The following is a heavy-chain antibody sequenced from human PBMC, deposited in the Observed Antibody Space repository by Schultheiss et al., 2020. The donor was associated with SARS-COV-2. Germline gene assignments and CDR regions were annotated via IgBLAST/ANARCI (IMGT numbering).Heavy chain of an antibody. Sequence: GGSLRLSCAASGFTFSSYSMNWVRQAPGKGLEWVSSISSSSSYIYYADSVKGRFTISRDNAKNSLYLQMNSLRAEDTAVYYCARDLFSSWLFDYWGQGTLVTVSS. CDR3: ARDLFSSWLFDY. CDR2: ISSSSSYI. CDR1: GFTFSSYS. D-gene: IGHD6-13*01. V-gene: IGHV3-21*01. J-gene: IGHJ4*02.